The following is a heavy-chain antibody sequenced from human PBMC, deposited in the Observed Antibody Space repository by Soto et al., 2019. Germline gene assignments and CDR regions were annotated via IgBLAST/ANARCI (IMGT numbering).Heavy chain of an antibody. D-gene: IGHD2-15*01. CDR3: ARMRIYCSSGSCYSPAFDI. Sequence: SETLSLTCTVSGGSISRYYWSWIRQPPGKGLEWIGYIYYSGSTNYNPSLKSRVTISVDTSKNQFSLKLSSVTAADTAVYYCARMRIYCSSGSCYSPAFDIWGQGTMVTVSS. V-gene: IGHV4-59*01. CDR2: IYYSGST. J-gene: IGHJ3*02. CDR1: GGSISRYY.